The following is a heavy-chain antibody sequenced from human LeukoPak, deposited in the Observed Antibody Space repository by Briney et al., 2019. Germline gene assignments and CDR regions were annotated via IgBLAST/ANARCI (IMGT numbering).Heavy chain of an antibody. J-gene: IGHJ4*02. Sequence: PGGSLRLSCAASGFTFSRYEMNWVRQAPGKGLEWVSAISGSGGSTYYADSVKGRFTISRDNSKNTLYLQMNSLRAEDTAVYYCAKCNIGSSTSCYDGVDYWGQGTLVTVSS. D-gene: IGHD2-2*01. CDR1: GFTFSRYE. CDR2: ISGSGGST. CDR3: AKCNIGSSTSCYDGVDY. V-gene: IGHV3-23*01.